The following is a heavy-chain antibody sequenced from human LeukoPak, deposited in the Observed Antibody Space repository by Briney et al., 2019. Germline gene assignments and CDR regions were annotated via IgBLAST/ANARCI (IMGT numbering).Heavy chain of an antibody. J-gene: IGHJ4*02. CDR1: GFTFSSYA. V-gene: IGHV3-30-3*01. D-gene: IGHD3-22*01. CDR3: AREETYYYDSSGYQGQGDFDY. CDR2: ISYDGSNK. Sequence: GGSLRLSCAASGFTFSSYAMHRVRQAPGKGLEWVAVISYDGSNKYYADSVKGRFTISRDNSKNTLYLQMNSLRAEDTAVYYCAREETYYYDSSGYQGQGDFDYWGQGTLVTVSS.